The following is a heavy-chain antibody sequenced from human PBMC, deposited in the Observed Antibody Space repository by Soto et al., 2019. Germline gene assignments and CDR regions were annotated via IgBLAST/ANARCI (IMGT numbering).Heavy chain of an antibody. CDR2: IIPIFGTA. CDR1: GGTFSSYA. Sequence: SVKVSCKASGGTFSSYAISWVRQAPGQGLEWMGGIIPIFGTANYAQRFQGRVTITADESTSTAYMELSSLRSEDTAVYYCAREYYYDSSGYYGNDAFDIWGQGTMVTVSS. J-gene: IGHJ3*02. CDR3: AREYYYDSSGYYGNDAFDI. V-gene: IGHV1-69*13. D-gene: IGHD3-22*01.